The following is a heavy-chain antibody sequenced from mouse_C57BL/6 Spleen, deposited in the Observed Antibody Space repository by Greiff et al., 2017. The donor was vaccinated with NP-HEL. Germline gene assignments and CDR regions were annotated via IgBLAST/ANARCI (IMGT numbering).Heavy chain of an antibody. V-gene: IGHV1-5*01. J-gene: IGHJ3*01. CDR3: TRENYGSSPGVFAY. CDR1: GYTFTSYW. CDR2: IYPGNSDT. D-gene: IGHD1-1*01. Sequence: VQLQQSGTVLARPGASVKMSCKTSGYTFTSYWMHWVKQRPGQGLEWIGAIYPGNSDTSYNQKFKGKAKLTAVTSASTAYMELSSLTNEDSAVYYCTRENYGSSPGVFAYWGQGTLVTVSA.